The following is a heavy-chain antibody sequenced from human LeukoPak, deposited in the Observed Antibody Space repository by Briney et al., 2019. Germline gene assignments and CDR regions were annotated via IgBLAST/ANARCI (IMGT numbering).Heavy chain of an antibody. V-gene: IGHV3-48*04. CDR3: AKSRGWFEVLDV. J-gene: IGHJ3*01. CDR1: AFDFTVNP. Sequence: AGSLRLSCAASAFDFTVNPMNWDRQVPGKGLEWLSYISASSRTINYADSVKGRFTVLRDNAENSLYLQMDSLRVEDTAIYYCAKSRGWFEVLDVWGQGTLVTVSS. D-gene: IGHD3-10*01. CDR2: ISASSRTI.